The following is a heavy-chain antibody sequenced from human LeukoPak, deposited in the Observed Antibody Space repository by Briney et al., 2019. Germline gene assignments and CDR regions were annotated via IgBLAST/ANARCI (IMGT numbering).Heavy chain of an antibody. CDR3: TREVYGSD. D-gene: IGHD3-10*01. CDR1: GFTVSSNF. V-gene: IGHV3-66*01. CDR2: IYNDGST. J-gene: IGHJ4*02. Sequence: GGSLRLSCAASGFTVSSNFMTWVRQAPGKGLEWVSVIYNDGSTYYADSVKGRFTISRDNSKNTLYLQMNSLRAEDTAVYFCTREVYGSDWGQGTLVTVSS.